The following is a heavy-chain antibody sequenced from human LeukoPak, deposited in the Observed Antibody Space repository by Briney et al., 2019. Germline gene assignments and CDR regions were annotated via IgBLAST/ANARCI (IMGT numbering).Heavy chain of an antibody. D-gene: IGHD5-12*01. J-gene: IGHJ5*02. CDR3: ARDSISGHIGGS. CDR2: INRSGRT. CDR1: GGSFSDYY. V-gene: IGHV4-34*01. Sequence: PSETLPLTCTVYGGSFSDYYWSWIRQPPGKGLEWVGEINRSGRTNYNPSLKSRVTISVDTSKNQFSLKLSSVTAADTAVYYCARDSISGHIGGSWGQGTLVTVSS.